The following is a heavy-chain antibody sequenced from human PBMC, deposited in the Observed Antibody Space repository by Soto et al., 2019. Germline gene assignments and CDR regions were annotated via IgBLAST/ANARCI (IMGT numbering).Heavy chain of an antibody. V-gene: IGHV4-61*08. CDR1: GGSINSGDYY. Sequence: PSETLSLTCTVSGGSINSGDYYWSWIRQPPGKGLEWIGYINYSGTTNYNPSLESRVTISVDTSKNQFSLKLSSVTAADTAVYYCARGSRRLGYCSGGSCYSNWFDPWGQGTLVTVSS. CDR3: ARGSRRLGYCSGGSCYSNWFDP. J-gene: IGHJ5*02. D-gene: IGHD2-15*01. CDR2: INYSGTT.